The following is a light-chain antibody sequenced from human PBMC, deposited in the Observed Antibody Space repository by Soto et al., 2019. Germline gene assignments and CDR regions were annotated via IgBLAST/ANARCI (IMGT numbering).Light chain of an antibody. J-gene: IGLJ3*02. CDR3: QSYDSPKEV. V-gene: IGLV6-57*04. CDR1: SGRVASNY. Sequence: NFMPTQPHSVSESPGKTVTISCTRSSGRVASNYVQWYQQRPGSAPTTVIFEDDQRPSGVPDRFSGSIDSSSNSAFLTISGLKTEDEADYYCQSYDSPKEVFGGGTKLTVL. CDR2: EDD.